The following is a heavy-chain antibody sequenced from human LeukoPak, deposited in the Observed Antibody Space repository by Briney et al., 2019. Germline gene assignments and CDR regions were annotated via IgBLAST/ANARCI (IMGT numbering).Heavy chain of an antibody. CDR2: VSSNGGST. Sequence: PGGSLRLSCAASGFTFSSYVMHWVRQAPGKGLEYVSAVSSNGGSTYYANSVKGRFTISRDNSKNTLYLQMNSLRAEDTAVYYCARGPVERGVVVPAAMVWFDPWGQGTLVTVSS. CDR1: GFTFSSYV. V-gene: IGHV3-64*01. D-gene: IGHD2-2*01. J-gene: IGHJ5*02. CDR3: ARGPVERGVVVPAAMVWFDP.